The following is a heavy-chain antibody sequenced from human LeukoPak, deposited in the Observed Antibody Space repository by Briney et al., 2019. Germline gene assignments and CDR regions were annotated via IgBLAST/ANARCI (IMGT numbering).Heavy chain of an antibody. J-gene: IGHJ6*03. CDR3: ARHLLQYRYGRGYYYYYMDV. Sequence: PSETLSLTCDVSGGSISSTTWWSWVRQSPGKGLEWIGEIYHSGSTNYNSSLKTRVTMSVDKSRNQFSLKLSSVTAADTAVYYCARHLLQYRYGRGYYYYYMDVWGKGTTVSVSS. CDR2: IYHSGST. V-gene: IGHV4-4*02. CDR1: GGSISSTTW. D-gene: IGHD5-18*01.